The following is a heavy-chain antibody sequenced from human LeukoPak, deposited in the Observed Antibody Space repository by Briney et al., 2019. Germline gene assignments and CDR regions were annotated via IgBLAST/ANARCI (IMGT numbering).Heavy chain of an antibody. CDR1: GFTFSSYS. CDR2: ISSSSSYI. CDR3: TRRAAYYDSSGYHYYFDY. D-gene: IGHD3-22*01. Sequence: GGSLRLSCAASGFTFSSYSMNWVRQAPGKGLEWVSSISSSSSYIYYADSVKGRFTISRDNAKNSLYLQMNSLKTEDTAVYYCTRRAAYYDSSGYHYYFDYWGQGTLVTVSS. V-gene: IGHV3-21*04. J-gene: IGHJ4*02.